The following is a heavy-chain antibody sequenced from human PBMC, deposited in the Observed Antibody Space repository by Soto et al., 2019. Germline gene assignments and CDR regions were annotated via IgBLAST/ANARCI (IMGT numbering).Heavy chain of an antibody. Sequence: QVQLQESGPGQVKPSETLSLTCTISGGSISVYYWSWIRQSPRQGLGCIGYVDDNGRPYYSPSLKSRVTISAETSKNQSSLKLTSATAAGTAVYYCARGVGSSPPRYWGRGTLVTVSS. J-gene: IGHJ4*02. CDR1: GGSISVYY. V-gene: IGHV4-59*01. CDR3: ARGVGSSPPRY. D-gene: IGHD3-9*01. CDR2: VDDNGRP.